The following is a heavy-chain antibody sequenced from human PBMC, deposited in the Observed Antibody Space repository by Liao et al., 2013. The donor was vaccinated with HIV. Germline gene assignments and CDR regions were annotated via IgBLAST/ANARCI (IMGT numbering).Heavy chain of an antibody. V-gene: IGHV4-34*01. Sequence: QVQLQQWGAGLLKPSETLSLTCAVYGESFSSYSWTWIRQPPGKGLEWIGEINHSGDTNYDPSLKRRLTMSLDTSKRQFSLKLTSVTAADTGVYYCARERGTGTLEYWGQGLLVIVS. CDR1: GESFSSYS. J-gene: IGHJ4*02. D-gene: IGHD7-27*01. CDR2: INHSGDT. CDR3: ARERGTGTLEY.